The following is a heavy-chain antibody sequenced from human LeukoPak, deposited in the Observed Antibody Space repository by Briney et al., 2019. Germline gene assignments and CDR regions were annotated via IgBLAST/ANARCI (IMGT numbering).Heavy chain of an antibody. CDR2: ISAYNGNT. D-gene: IGHD6-25*01. CDR3: ARTPPEAASEYYFDY. J-gene: IGHJ4*02. V-gene: IGHV1-18*01. Sequence: ASVKVSCKAPGYTFTSYGISWVRQAPGQGLEWMGWISAYNGNTNYAQKLQGRVTMTTDTSTSTAYMELRSLRSDDTAVYYCARTPPEAASEYYFDYWGQGTLVTVSS. CDR1: GYTFTSYG.